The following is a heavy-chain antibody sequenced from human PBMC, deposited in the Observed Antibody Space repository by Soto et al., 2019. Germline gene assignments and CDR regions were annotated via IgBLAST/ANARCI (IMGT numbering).Heavy chain of an antibody. D-gene: IGHD1-26*01. CDR1: GYTFTGYY. CDR2: INPNSGGT. V-gene: IGHV1-2*04. Sequence: QVQLVQSGAEVKKPGASVKVSCKASGYTFTGYYMHWVRQAPGQGLEWMGWINPNSGGTNYAQKFQGWVTMTRDTSISTAYMELSRLRSDDTAVYYCARAYPRMGATPLFDYWGQGTLVTVSS. J-gene: IGHJ4*02. CDR3: ARAYPRMGATPLFDY.